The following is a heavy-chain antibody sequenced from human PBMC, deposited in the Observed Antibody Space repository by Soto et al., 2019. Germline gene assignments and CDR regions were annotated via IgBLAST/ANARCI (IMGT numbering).Heavy chain of an antibody. J-gene: IGHJ4*02. CDR1: GFTFSSYS. Sequence: GGSLRLSCAASGFTFSSYSMNWVRQTPGKGLEWVSSISSSSSYIYYADSVKGRFTISRDNAKNSLYLQMNSLRAEDTAVYYCARVPIYDSSGSLFDYWGQGTLVTVSS. CDR3: ARVPIYDSSGSLFDY. CDR2: ISSSSSYI. D-gene: IGHD3-22*01. V-gene: IGHV3-21*01.